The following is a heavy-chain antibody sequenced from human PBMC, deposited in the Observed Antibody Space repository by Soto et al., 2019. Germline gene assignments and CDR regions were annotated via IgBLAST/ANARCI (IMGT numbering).Heavy chain of an antibody. CDR3: ARVPYCTSASCYSY. V-gene: IGHV3-21*01. Sequence: EVQLVESGGGLVKPGGSLRVSCAASGFTFSSYSMNWVRQAPGKGLEWVSSISSSGNYIYYADSVKGRFTISKDNAKKSLYLQMNSLRAEDTAVYYCARVPYCTSASCYSYWGQGTLVTVSS. CDR2: ISSSGNYI. CDR1: GFTFSSYS. J-gene: IGHJ4*02. D-gene: IGHD2-2*01.